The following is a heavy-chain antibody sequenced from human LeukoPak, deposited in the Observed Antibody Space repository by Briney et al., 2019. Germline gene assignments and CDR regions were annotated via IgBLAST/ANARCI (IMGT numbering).Heavy chain of an antibody. V-gene: IGHV3-21*04. CDR1: AFSRNAYN. D-gene: IGHD1-26*01. CDR3: VRDRGTYRPIDY. Sequence: GGSLRLSCAASAFSRNAYNMNWVRQGPGKGLEWVSSISYTGTYIYYADSVKGRFTISRDNAQNSLYLQMNSLGAEDTAIYYCVRDRGTYRPIDYWGQGTLVTVSP. J-gene: IGHJ4*02. CDR2: ISYTGTYI.